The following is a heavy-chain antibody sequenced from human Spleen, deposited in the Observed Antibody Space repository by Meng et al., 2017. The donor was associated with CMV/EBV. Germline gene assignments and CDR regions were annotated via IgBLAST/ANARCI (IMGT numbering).Heavy chain of an antibody. Sequence: GGSLRLSCAASGFTFSSYAMHWVRQAPGKGLEWVAVISYDGSNKYYADSVKGRFTISRDNSKNTLYLQMNSLRAEDTAVYYCARDLYSSSWTSHHAFDIWGQGTMVTVSS. CDR1: GFTFSSYA. J-gene: IGHJ3*02. V-gene: IGHV3-30-3*01. CDR3: ARDLYSSSWTSHHAFDI. D-gene: IGHD6-13*01. CDR2: ISYDGSNK.